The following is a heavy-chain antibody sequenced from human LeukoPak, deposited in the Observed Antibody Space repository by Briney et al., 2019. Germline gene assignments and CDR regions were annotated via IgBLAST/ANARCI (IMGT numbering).Heavy chain of an antibody. Sequence: GGSLRLSCAASGFTFSRSAMHWVRQAPGKGLEWVAIISYDGGNKYYADSVKGRFIISRDNSKNTLYLQMNSLRAEDTAVYYCAKIAAAGTDYWGQGTLVTVSS. CDR2: ISYDGGNK. CDR3: AKIAAAGTDY. V-gene: IGHV3-30*18. J-gene: IGHJ4*02. CDR1: GFTFSRSA. D-gene: IGHD6-13*01.